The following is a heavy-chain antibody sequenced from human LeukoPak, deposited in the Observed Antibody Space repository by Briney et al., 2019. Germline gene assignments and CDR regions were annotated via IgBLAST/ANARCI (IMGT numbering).Heavy chain of an antibody. J-gene: IGHJ1*01. V-gene: IGHV1-2*02. D-gene: IGHD6-19*01. Sequence: GASVKVSCKASGYTFTGYYLHWMRQAPEQGLEWMGWINGNSGDTNYAQKFQGRVTMTRDTSISTACMDLIRLTSDDTAVYYCVRVAVTGIAYFQYWGQGTLVTVPS. CDR3: VRVAVTGIAYFQY. CDR1: GYTFTGYY. CDR2: INGNSGDT.